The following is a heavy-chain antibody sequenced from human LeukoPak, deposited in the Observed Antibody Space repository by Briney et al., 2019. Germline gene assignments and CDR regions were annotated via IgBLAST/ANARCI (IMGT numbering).Heavy chain of an antibody. CDR2: INHSGST. D-gene: IGHD2-2*02. CDR3: ARAMGAVVPAAIGY. V-gene: IGHV4-34*01. Sequence: SETLSLTCAVYGGSLSGYYWSWLRQPPGKGLEWLGEINHSGSTNYNPSLKSRVTISVDTSKNQFSLKLSSVTAADTAVYYCARAMGAVVPAAIGYWGQGTLVTVSS. J-gene: IGHJ4*02. CDR1: GGSLSGYY.